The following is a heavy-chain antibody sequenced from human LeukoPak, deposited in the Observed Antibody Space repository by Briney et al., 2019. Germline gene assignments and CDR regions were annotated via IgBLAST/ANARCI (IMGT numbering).Heavy chain of an antibody. CDR1: GFTFSTYA. Sequence: GGSLRLSCAASGFTFSTYAMSWVRQAPGRGLEWVSAISGSGRGGITYYADSVKGRFTISRDNSKNTLYLQMNSLRAEDTAVYYCAKDITVTPTRYFDYWGQGTLVTVSS. D-gene: IGHD1-14*01. CDR2: ISGSGRGGIT. J-gene: IGHJ4*02. V-gene: IGHV3-23*01. CDR3: AKDITVTPTRYFDY.